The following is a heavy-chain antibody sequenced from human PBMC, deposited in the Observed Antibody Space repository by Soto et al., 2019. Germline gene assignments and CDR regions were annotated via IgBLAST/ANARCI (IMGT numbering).Heavy chain of an antibody. CDR3: AKGFSSGWYVDS. CDR1: GGSVSSDAYY. D-gene: IGHD6-19*01. J-gene: IGHJ4*02. CDR2: ILSGGGT. V-gene: IGHV4-61*08. Sequence: QVQLQESGPGLVKPSGTLTLTCSVSGGSVSSDAYYWSWIRQPPGETLEWIGFILSGGGTSTNPPLRSRLSISVDTSRNQFSLRLTSVTASDTGVYFCAKGFSSGWYVDSWGRGTLVTVSS.